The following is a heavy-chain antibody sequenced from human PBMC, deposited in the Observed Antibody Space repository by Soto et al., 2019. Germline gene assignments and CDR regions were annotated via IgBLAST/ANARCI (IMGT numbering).Heavy chain of an antibody. CDR2: MYYTGGT. CDR1: GDSISSGGYS. V-gene: IGHV4-30-2*01. D-gene: IGHD2-8*02. J-gene: IGHJ4*02. CDR3: ARDTRDWWMVDY. Sequence: QLQLQESGSGLVKPSQTLSLTCAVSGDSISSGGYSWNWIRQPPGKGLEWIGYMYYTGGTSYNPSLKSRVTISVDTSKNQFSLKLSSVTAADTAVYYCARDTRDWWMVDYGSVGTLVPVSP.